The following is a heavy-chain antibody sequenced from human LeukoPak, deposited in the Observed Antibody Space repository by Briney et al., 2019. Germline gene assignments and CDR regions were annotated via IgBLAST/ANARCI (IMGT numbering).Heavy chain of an antibody. J-gene: IGHJ4*02. CDR1: GYSISSGYY. V-gene: IGHV4-38-2*01. Sequence: SETLSLTCALSGYSISSGYYWGWIRQPPGKGLEWIGIIYHSRSTCYNPSLKSRVTISVDTSKNQFSLKLSSVTAADTAVYYCASALNYDSSGYYDYWGQGTLVTVSS. D-gene: IGHD3-22*01. CDR3: ASALNYDSSGYYDY. CDR2: IYHSRST.